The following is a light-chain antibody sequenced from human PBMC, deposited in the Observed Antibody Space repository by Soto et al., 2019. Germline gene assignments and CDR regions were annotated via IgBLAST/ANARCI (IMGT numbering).Light chain of an antibody. CDR3: QAWDNTAV. V-gene: IGLV3-1*01. CDR1: NLGNKY. CDR2: QDT. J-gene: IGLJ2*01. Sequence: SYELTQPPSVSVSPGQTASITCSGDNLGNKYVCWYQQKPGQPPVLVIYQDTKRPSGIPERFSCSNSGSTATLTISGTQAMDEADYYCQAWDNTAVFGGGTKLTVL.